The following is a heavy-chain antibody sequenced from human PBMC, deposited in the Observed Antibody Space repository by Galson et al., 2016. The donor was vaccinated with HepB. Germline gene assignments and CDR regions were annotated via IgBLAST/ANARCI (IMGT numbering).Heavy chain of an antibody. CDR1: GFTLSRYT. Sequence: SLRLSCAGSGFTLSRYTIHWVRQAPGKGLEWVAVISYDGSNKYYADSVKGRFTISRDNSKKTVCLQMNSLRLDDTAVYYCARDEWRDSYYFDYWGQGTLVTVSS. J-gene: IGHJ4*02. CDR2: ISYDGSNK. CDR3: ARDEWRDSYYFDY. V-gene: IGHV3-30*04. D-gene: IGHD5-18*01.